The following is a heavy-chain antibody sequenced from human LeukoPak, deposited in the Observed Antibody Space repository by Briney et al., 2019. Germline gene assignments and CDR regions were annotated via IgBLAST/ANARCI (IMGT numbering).Heavy chain of an antibody. CDR1: GYSFTSYW. CDR2: IYPGDSDT. D-gene: IGHD3-10*01. V-gene: IGHV5-51*01. J-gene: IGHJ6*02. Sequence: GESLKISCKGSGYSFTSYWIGWVRQMPGKGLEWMGIIYPGDSDTRYSPSFQGQVTISADKSISTAYLQWSSLKASDTAMYYCARHRSRDRGSGSYYYYYYYGMDVWGQGTTVTVSS. CDR3: ARHRSRDRGSGSYYYYYYYGMDV.